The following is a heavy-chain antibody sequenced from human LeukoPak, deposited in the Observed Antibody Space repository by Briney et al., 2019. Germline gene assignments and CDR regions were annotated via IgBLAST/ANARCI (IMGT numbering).Heavy chain of an antibody. CDR2: ISYDGSNK. CDR1: GFTFSSYA. Sequence: GGSLRLSCAASGFTFSSYAMHWVRQAPGKGLEWVAVISYDGSNKYYADSVKGRFTISRGNSKNTLYLQMNSLRAEDTAVYYCASEMATILDYWGQGTLVTVSS. J-gene: IGHJ4*02. CDR3: ASEMATILDY. V-gene: IGHV3-30-3*01. D-gene: IGHD5-12*01.